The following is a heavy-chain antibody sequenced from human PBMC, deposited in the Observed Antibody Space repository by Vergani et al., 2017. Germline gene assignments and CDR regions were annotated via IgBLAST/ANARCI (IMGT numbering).Heavy chain of an antibody. CDR3: ARGEAVAGNHAQY. J-gene: IGHJ4*02. V-gene: IGHV4-4*07. CDR2: IYTSGST. D-gene: IGHD6-19*01. Sequence: QVQLQESGPGLVKPSETLSLTCTVSGGSISSYYWSWIRQRAGKGLEWVGRIYTSGSTNYNPSLKSRVTISVDTSKNQFTLKLSSVTAADTAVYYCARGEAVAGNHAQYWGQGTLVTVSS. CDR1: GGSISSYY.